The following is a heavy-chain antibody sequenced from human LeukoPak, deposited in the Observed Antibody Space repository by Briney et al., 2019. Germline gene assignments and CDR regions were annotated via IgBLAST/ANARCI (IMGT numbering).Heavy chain of an antibody. D-gene: IGHD5-18*01. CDR2: IHTSGST. J-gene: IGHJ4*02. CDR3: ARQWESYGHFDY. V-gene: IGHV4-61*02. CDR1: GGSISSGSYY. Sequence: SQTLSLTCTVSGGSISSGSYYWSWIRQPAGKGLEWIGRIHTSGSTNYNPSLKSRVTIPVDTSKNQFSLKLRSVTAADTAVYYCARQWESYGHFDYWGQGTLVTVSS.